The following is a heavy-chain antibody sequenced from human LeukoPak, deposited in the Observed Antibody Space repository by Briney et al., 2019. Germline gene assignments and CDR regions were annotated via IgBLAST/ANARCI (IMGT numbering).Heavy chain of an antibody. V-gene: IGHV3-33*01. J-gene: IGHJ4*02. Sequence: GSLRLSCAASGFTFSSYGMHWVRQAPGKGLEWVAVIWYDGSNKYYADSVKGRFTISRDNSKNTLYLQMNSLRAEDTAVYYCARDYYYDSSGYFSWGQGTLVTVSS. CDR1: GFTFSSYG. D-gene: IGHD3-22*01. CDR2: IWYDGSNK. CDR3: ARDYYYDSSGYFS.